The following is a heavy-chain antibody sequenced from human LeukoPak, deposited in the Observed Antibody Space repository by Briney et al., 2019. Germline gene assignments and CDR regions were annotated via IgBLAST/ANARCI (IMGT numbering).Heavy chain of an antibody. CDR1: GGSISSYY. CDR2: IYTSGST. Sequence: SETLSLTCTVSGGSISSYYWSWLRQPPGKGLEWIGYIYTSGSTNYNPSLKSRVTISVDTSKNQFSLKLSSVTAADTAVYYCARQVEGVIDNYYYYYMDVWGKGTTVTVSS. V-gene: IGHV4-4*09. J-gene: IGHJ6*03. D-gene: IGHD2-21*01. CDR3: ARQVEGVIDNYYYYYMDV.